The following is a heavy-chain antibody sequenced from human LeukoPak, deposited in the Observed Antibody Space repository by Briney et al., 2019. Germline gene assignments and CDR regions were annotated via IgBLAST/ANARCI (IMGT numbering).Heavy chain of an antibody. CDR1: GFTVSSNY. J-gene: IGHJ4*02. V-gene: IGHV3-53*04. CDR3: ARDSSGWLDY. CDR2: IYSGGST. Sequence: PGGSLRLSCAASGFTVSSNYMSWVRQAPGKGLEWVSVIYSGGSTYYADSVKGRFTISRHNSKNTLYIQMDSLRAEDTAVYYCARDSSGWLDYWGQGTLVTVSS. D-gene: IGHD6-19*01.